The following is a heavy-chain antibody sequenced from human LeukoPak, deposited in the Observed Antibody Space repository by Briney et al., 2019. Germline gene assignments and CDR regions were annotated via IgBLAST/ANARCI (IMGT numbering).Heavy chain of an antibody. V-gene: IGHV3-49*04. CDR2: IRSKAYVGTT. CDR1: GFTFSSHW. Sequence: GGSLRLSCAASGFTFSSHWMHWVRQAPGKGLEWVGFIRSKAYVGTTEYAASVKGRFTISRDDPKSIAYLQMNSLKTEDTAVYYCTREGGFDPWGQGTLVTVSS. CDR3: TREGGFDP. J-gene: IGHJ5*02.